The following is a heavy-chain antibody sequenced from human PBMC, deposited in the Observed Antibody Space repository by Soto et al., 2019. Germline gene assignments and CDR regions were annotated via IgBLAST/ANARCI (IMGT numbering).Heavy chain of an antibody. CDR1: GYTFSSYA. Sequence: QVQLVQSGAEEKKPGASVKVSCKASGYTFSSYAMHWVRQAPGQRLEWMGWINAGNGNTKYSQEFQGRITITGDTSASTAYMELSSPRSEDTAVYYCARGGPPIDFWGQGTLVTVSS. CDR2: INAGNGNT. D-gene: IGHD3-10*01. V-gene: IGHV1-3*05. CDR3: ARGGPPIDF. J-gene: IGHJ4*02.